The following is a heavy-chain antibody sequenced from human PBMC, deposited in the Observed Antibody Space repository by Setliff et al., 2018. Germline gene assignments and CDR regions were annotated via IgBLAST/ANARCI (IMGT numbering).Heavy chain of an antibody. V-gene: IGHV1-46*01. J-gene: IGHJ1*01. Sequence: ASVKVSCKASGYTFTSHYMHWVRQAPGLGLEWMGTINPSSGRTSYAQKFQGRVTMTRDTSISTAYMELSRLRSDDTAVYYCARGLYDSGRTPFQHWGQGTLVTVSS. CDR1: GYTFTSHY. CDR2: INPSSGRT. D-gene: IGHD3-10*01. CDR3: ARGLYDSGRTPFQH.